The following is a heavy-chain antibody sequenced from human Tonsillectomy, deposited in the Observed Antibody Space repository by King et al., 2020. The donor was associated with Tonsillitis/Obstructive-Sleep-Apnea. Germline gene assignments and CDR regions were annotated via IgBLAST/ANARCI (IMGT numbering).Heavy chain of an antibody. J-gene: IGHJ4*02. CDR3: YRVRTSSPVYNLDY. Sequence: VQLVESGGGLVQPGGSLRLSCAASGFTFSDHYMDWVRQAPGKGLEWVGRTRNKAHSYTTEYAASVKGRFTITRDDSENSLYLQMNSLKTEDTAVYYCYRVRTSSPVYNLDYWGQGTLVTVSS. V-gene: IGHV3-72*01. CDR1: GFTFSDHY. CDR2: TRNKAHSYTT. D-gene: IGHD1-14*01.